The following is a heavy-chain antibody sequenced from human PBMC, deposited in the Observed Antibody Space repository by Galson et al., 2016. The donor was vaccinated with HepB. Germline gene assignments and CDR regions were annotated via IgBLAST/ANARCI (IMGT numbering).Heavy chain of an antibody. J-gene: IGHJ4*02. V-gene: IGHV4-59*01. CDR1: GGSIGSYY. CDR3: ARVRGGYSHSD. CDR2: IYYSGST. D-gene: IGHD5-12*01. Sequence: SETLSPTCTVSGGSIGSYYWSWIRQPPGKGLEWIGYIYYSGSTNYHPPLKSRVTISVDTSKNQFSLKLSSVTAADTAIYYCARVRGGYSHSDWGQGTLVTVSS.